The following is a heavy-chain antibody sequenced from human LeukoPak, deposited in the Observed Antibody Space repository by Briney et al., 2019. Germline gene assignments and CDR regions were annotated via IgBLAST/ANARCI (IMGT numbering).Heavy chain of an antibody. Sequence: ASVKVSCKASGGTFSSYAISWVRQAPGQGLEWMGRIIPILGIANYAQKFQGRVTITADKSTSTAYMELSSLRSEDTAVYYCASPHRPTSRGYSYGYDYYYYGMDVWGQGTTVIVSS. V-gene: IGHV1-69*04. CDR1: GGTFSSYA. CDR2: IIPILGIA. CDR3: ASPHRPTSRGYSYGYDYYYYGMDV. D-gene: IGHD5-18*01. J-gene: IGHJ6*02.